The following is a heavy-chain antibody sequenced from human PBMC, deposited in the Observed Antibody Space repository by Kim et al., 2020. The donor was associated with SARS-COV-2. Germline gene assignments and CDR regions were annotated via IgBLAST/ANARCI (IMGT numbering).Heavy chain of an antibody. J-gene: IGHJ4*02. Sequence: GGSLRLSCAASGFTFSSYSMNWVRQAPGKGLEWVSYLSSGSSTIYYADSVKGRFTISRDNAKNSLYLQMNSLRDEDTAVYYCARNYRYGIDYWGQGTLVTVSS. CDR2: LSSGSSTI. D-gene: IGHD4-17*01. CDR1: GFTFSSYS. V-gene: IGHV3-48*02. CDR3: ARNYRYGIDY.